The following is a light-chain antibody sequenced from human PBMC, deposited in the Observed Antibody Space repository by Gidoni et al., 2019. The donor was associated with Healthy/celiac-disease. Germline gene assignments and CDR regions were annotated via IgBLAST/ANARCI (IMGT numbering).Light chain of an antibody. CDR3: QQYDNLPLT. J-gene: IGKJ4*01. CDR2: DAS. Sequence: IQMTQSPSSLSASVGARVTITCQASQDISNYLNWYQQKPWKAPKLLIYDASNLETGVPSRFSGSGSGTDFTFTISSLQPEDIATYYCQQYDNLPLTFGGGTKVEIK. CDR1: QDISNY. V-gene: IGKV1-33*01.